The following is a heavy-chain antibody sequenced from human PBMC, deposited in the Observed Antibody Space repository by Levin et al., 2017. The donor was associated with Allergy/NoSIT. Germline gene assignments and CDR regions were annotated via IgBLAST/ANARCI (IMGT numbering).Heavy chain of an antibody. D-gene: IGHD3-9*01. V-gene: IGHV3-15*01. CDR1: GFTFTNAW. J-gene: IGHJ4*02. Sequence: GGSLRLSCIASGFTFTNAWMNWVRQAPGKGLEWVGRIKTKTDGGTTDYAAPVKGRFTISRDDSRNTVYLQMNSLQTDDTAVYHCITGPLVRYFDWFQKSSEYWGQGTLVTVSS. CDR2: IKTKTDGGTT. CDR3: ITGPLVRYFDWFQKSSEY.